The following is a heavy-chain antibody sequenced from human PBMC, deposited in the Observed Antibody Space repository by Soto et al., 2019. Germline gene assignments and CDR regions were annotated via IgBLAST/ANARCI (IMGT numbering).Heavy chain of an antibody. CDR2: IYHTGSA. CDR3: ARRGYDYVWGGYWFDP. V-gene: IGHV4-39*02. J-gene: IGHJ5*02. D-gene: IGHD3-16*01. Sequence: PSETLSLTCTVSGGSISSNNYYWGWIRQPPGKGLEWIGSIYHTGSAYYSPSLKSRVTISVDTSKNRFSLNLSSVTAADTAVYYCARRGYDYVWGGYWFDPWGLGTLVTVSS. CDR1: GGSISSNNYY.